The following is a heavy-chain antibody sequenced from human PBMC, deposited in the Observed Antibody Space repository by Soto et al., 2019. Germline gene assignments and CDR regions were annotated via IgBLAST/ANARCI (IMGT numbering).Heavy chain of an antibody. V-gene: IGHV3-48*02. CDR3: ARSSETYERY. Sequence: EVQLVESGGALVQSGGSLRLSCAASGFTLSGYNMNWVRQAPGKGLEWVSFISSGGTTIYYADSVKGRFTVSRDTAKKSQYLQMNNLGEEDTAVYYCARSSETYERYWGQGTLVTVSS. CDR1: GFTLSGYN. J-gene: IGHJ4*02. D-gene: IGHD1-26*01. CDR2: ISSGGTTI.